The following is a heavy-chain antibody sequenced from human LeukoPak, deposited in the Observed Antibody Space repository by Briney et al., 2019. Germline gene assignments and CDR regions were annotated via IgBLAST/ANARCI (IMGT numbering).Heavy chain of an antibody. CDR3: AKQMDHVHSSSWWWGFDY. D-gene: IGHD6-13*01. J-gene: IGHJ4*02. CDR2: ISYDGSNK. Sequence: QPGRSLRLSCAASGFTFSSYGMHWVRQAPGKGLEWVAVISYDGSNKYYADSVKGRFTISRDNSKNTLYLQMNRLRAEDTAVYYCAKQMDHVHSSSWWWGFDYWGQGTLVTVSS. CDR1: GFTFSSYG. V-gene: IGHV3-30*18.